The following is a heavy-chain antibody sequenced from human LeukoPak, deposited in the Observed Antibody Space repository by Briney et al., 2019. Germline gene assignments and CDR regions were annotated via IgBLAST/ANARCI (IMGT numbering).Heavy chain of an antibody. D-gene: IGHD3-22*01. CDR2: IYYSGST. CDR3: ARRYYDSSGYYFDY. J-gene: IGHJ4*02. V-gene: IGHV4-39*01. Sequence: PSETLSLTCTVSGGSISSSSYYWGWLRQPPGKGLEWIGSIYYSGSTYYNPSLKSRVTISVDTSKNQFSLKLSSVTAADTAVYYCARRYYDSSGYYFDYWGQGTLVTVSS. CDR1: GGSISSSSYY.